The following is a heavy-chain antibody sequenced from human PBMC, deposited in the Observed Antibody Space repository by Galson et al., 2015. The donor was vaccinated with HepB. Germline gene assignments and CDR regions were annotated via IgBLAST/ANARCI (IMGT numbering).Heavy chain of an antibody. V-gene: IGHV3-53*01. J-gene: IGHJ6*02. CDR1: GFTVSSNY. CDR2: IYTGGRT. Sequence: SLRLSCAASGFTVSSNYMSWVRQAPGKGLEWVSLIYTGGRTYYADSVKGRFTISRDNSKNTLCLQMTSLRAEDTAVYYCARGRGYNWNDVFQYYYYYGMDVWGQGTTITVSS. CDR3: ARGRGYNWNDVFQYYYYYGMDV. D-gene: IGHD1-20*01.